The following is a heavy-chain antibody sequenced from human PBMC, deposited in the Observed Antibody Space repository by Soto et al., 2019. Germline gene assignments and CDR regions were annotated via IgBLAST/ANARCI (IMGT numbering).Heavy chain of an antibody. Sequence: GGSLRLSCAASGFTFSSYAMSWVRQAPGKGLEWVSAISGSGGSTYYADSVKGRFTISRDNSKNTLYLQMNSLRAEDTAVYYCAKRIKLGYCSSTSCYNAGGFDYWGQGTLVTVSS. CDR2: ISGSGGST. CDR3: AKRIKLGYCSSTSCYNAGGFDY. CDR1: GFTFSSYA. D-gene: IGHD2-2*02. V-gene: IGHV3-23*01. J-gene: IGHJ4*02.